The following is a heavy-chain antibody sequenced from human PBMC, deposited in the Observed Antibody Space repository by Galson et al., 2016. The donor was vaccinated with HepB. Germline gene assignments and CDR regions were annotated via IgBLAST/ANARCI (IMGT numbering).Heavy chain of an antibody. CDR2: IIPIFGTA. D-gene: IGHD1-7*01. J-gene: IGHJ6*02. Sequence: SVKVSCKASGGSFSSYAISWVRQAPGQGLEWMGGIIPIFGTANYAQKFQGRVTITADASTSTAYMELSSLRSEDTAVYYCAREVSWNYNAGHYGMDVWGQGTTVTVSS. CDR1: GGSFSSYA. V-gene: IGHV1-69*13. CDR3: AREVSWNYNAGHYGMDV.